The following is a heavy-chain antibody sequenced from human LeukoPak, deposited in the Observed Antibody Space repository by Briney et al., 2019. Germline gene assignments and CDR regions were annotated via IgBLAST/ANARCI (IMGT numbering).Heavy chain of an antibody. CDR3: ARGQAYCGADCYSD. Sequence: SGGSLRLSCAASGFSISHYYMTWVRQTPGKGLDWVSVIYTGGGTNYGDSVKGRFTISRDNSKNTLYLQMNSLRADDTPIYYCARGQAYCGADCYSDCGQGTLVTVSS. CDR2: IYTGGGT. CDR1: GFSISHYY. V-gene: IGHV3-66*01. D-gene: IGHD2-21*02. J-gene: IGHJ4*02.